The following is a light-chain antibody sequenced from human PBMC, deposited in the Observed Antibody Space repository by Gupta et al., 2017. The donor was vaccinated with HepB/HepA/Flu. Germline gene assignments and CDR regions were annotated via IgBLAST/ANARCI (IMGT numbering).Light chain of an antibody. CDR3: SSYAGSSTSYV. Sequence: SALTQPASVSGSPGQSITIPCTRTSSDVWSYNLVSWYQQHPGKAPKLMIYEVSKRHSGVTNRFSGSKSGNTASLTISGLQAEDEADYYCSSYAGSSTSYVFGTGTKVTVL. CDR1: SSDVWSYNL. V-gene: IGLV2-23*02. J-gene: IGLJ1*01. CDR2: EVS.